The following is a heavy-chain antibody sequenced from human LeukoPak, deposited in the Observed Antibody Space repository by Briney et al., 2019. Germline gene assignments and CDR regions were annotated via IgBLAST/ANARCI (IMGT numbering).Heavy chain of an antibody. J-gene: IGHJ4*02. CDR1: GITLSNYG. CDR3: AKRGVVIRVILVGFHKEAYYFDS. Sequence: GGSLRVSCAVSGITLSNYGMSWVRQAPGKGLEWVAGIGGSGGGTNYADSVKGRFTISRDNPKNTLHLQMNSLRAEDTAVYFCAKRGVVIRVILVGFHKEAYYFDSWGQGALVTVSS. D-gene: IGHD3-22*01. CDR2: IGGSGGGT. V-gene: IGHV3-23*01.